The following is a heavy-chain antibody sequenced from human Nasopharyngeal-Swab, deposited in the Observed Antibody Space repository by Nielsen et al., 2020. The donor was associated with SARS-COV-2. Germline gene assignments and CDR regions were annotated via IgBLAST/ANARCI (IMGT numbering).Heavy chain of an antibody. Sequence: WVRQAPGQGLEWMGRINPNSGGTNYAQKFQGRVTMTRDTSISTAYMELSRLRSDDTVVYYCASRRFEYSSDPSRAFDIWGQGTMVTVSS. J-gene: IGHJ3*02. CDR2: INPNSGGT. CDR3: ASRRFEYSSDPSRAFDI. V-gene: IGHV1-2*05. D-gene: IGHD6-6*01.